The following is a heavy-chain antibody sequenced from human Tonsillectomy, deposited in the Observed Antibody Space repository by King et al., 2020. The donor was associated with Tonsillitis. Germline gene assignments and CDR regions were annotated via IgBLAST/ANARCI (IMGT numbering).Heavy chain of an antibody. D-gene: IGHD4-17*01. J-gene: IGHJ3*01. V-gene: IGHV3-23*04. Sequence: VQLVESGGGLVQPGGSLRLSFAASEFTFSNYAIIWVLQAPVKGLEWVSSISCSGCSTSYADSVKGRFTISRDNSKNTLYLQMNSLRAEDTAVYYCAKDPNGDYVGAFDFWGQGTMVTVSS. CDR1: EFTFSNYA. CDR2: ISCSGCST. CDR3: AKDPNGDYVGAFDF.